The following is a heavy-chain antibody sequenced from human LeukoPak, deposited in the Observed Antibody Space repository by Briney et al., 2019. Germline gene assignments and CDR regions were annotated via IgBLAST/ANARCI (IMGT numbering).Heavy chain of an antibody. V-gene: IGHV4-31*03. CDR3: ARTAGWSYGFDY. Sequence: SETLSLTCTVSGGSISTGGYYWTWIRQHPGKGLEWIGYIYNSGTTYYNPSLESRVTISGDTSKNRFSLKLNSVTAADTAVYYCARTAGWSYGFDYWGQGTLVTVSS. J-gene: IGHJ4*02. D-gene: IGHD5-18*01. CDR2: IYNSGTT. CDR1: GGSISTGGYY.